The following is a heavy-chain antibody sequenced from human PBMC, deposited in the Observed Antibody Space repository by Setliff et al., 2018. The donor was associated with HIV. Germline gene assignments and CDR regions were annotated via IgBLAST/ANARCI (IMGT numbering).Heavy chain of an antibody. Sequence: SETLSLTCTVSGGSIDSTSYYWGWIRQPPGKGLEWIGSIYYSGTTYYNPSLKSRVTISVDRSRNQFSLTLSSVTAADTATYYCARTITTFGVIGRGGRMDVWGKGTTVTVSS. V-gene: IGHV4-39*01. CDR2: IYYSGTT. D-gene: IGHD3-3*01. CDR1: GGSIDSTSYY. J-gene: IGHJ6*04. CDR3: ARTITTFGVIGRGGRMDV.